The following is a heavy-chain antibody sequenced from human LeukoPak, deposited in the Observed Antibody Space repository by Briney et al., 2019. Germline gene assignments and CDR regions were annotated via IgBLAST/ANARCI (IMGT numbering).Heavy chain of an antibody. CDR3: ARDVYDYVWGSYSLDY. CDR1: GFTFSSYE. D-gene: IGHD3-16*01. J-gene: IGHJ4*02. V-gene: IGHV3-48*03. Sequence: TGGSLRLSCAASGFTFSSYEMNWVRQAPGKGLEWVSYISSSGSTIYYADSVKGRFTISRDNAKNSPYLQMNSLRAEDTAVYYCARDVYDYVWGSYSLDYWGQGTLVTVSS. CDR2: ISSSGSTI.